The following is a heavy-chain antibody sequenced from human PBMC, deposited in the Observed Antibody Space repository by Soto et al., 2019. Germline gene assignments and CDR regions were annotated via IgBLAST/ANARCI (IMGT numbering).Heavy chain of an antibody. V-gene: IGHV4-59*01. D-gene: IGHD4-17*01. Sequence: SETLSLTCSVSGFSIRNYYWSWIRQPPGKGLEWIGNIYYTGSTNYNPSLKGRVFISVDSSRRQLSLRLISLTAADTAVYYCTRVGGYYGDYPNFDYWGQGALVTVSS. J-gene: IGHJ4*02. CDR3: TRVGGYYGDYPNFDY. CDR1: GFSIRNYY. CDR2: IYYTGST.